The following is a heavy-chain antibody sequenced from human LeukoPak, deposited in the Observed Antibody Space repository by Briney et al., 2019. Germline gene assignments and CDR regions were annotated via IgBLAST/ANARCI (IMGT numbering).Heavy chain of an antibody. V-gene: IGHV1-18*01. CDR3: ALPAKGAYFYYYMEV. CDR2: ISTYNGNT. CDR1: AYTSPNYG. J-gene: IGHJ6*03. D-gene: IGHD2-2*01. Sequence: ASVKVSCKASAYTSPNYGITWVRQAPGLGLEWMGWISTYNGNTQYAQKFQGGVTMTTDTPTKTVYMELRSLRSNDTAVYYCALPAKGAYFYYYMEVWGKGTTVTVSS.